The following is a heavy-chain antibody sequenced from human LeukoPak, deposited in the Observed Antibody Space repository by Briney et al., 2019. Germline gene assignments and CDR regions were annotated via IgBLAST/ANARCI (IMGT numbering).Heavy chain of an antibody. Sequence: GGPLRLSCAASGFTFSSYSMNWVRQAPGKGLEWVSSISSSSSYIYYADSVKGRFTISRDNAKNSLYLQMNSLRAEDTAVYYCARDPSGGQGDYWGQGTLVTVSS. CDR1: GFTFSSYS. V-gene: IGHV3-21*01. J-gene: IGHJ4*02. CDR3: ARDPSGGQGDY. CDR2: ISSSSSYI. D-gene: IGHD3-10*01.